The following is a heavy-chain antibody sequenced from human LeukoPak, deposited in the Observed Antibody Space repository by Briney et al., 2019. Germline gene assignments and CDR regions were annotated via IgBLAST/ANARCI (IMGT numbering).Heavy chain of an antibody. D-gene: IGHD3-10*01. CDR1: GFTFSSYA. Sequence: GGSLRLSCAASGFTFSSYAMHWVRQAPGEGLEWVAVISYDGSNKYYADSVKGRFTISRDNSENTLYLQMNSLRAEDTAVYYCARGGVVRGVITADYDYWGQGTLVTFSS. V-gene: IGHV3-30*04. CDR3: ARGGVVRGVITADYDY. CDR2: ISYDGSNK. J-gene: IGHJ4*02.